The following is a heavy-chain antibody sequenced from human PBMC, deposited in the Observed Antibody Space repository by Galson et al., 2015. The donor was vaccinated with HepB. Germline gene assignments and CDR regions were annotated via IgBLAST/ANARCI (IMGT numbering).Heavy chain of an antibody. V-gene: IGHV1-24*01. CDR2: FDPEDGET. D-gene: IGHD5-24*01. CDR3: ATDPWLLNRTEGFETDY. Sequence: SVKVSCKVSGYTLTELSMHWVRQAPGKGLEWMGGFDPEDGETIYAQKFQGRVTMTEDTSTDTAYMELSSLRSEDTAVYYCATDPWLLNRTEGFETDYWGQGTLVTVSS. CDR1: GYTLTELS. J-gene: IGHJ4*02.